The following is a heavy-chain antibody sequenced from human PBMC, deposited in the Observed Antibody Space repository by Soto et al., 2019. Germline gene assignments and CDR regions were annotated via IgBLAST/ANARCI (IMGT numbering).Heavy chain of an antibody. CDR3: AREADKYYYYYYGMDV. J-gene: IGHJ6*02. V-gene: IGHV1-18*01. CDR2: ISAYNGNT. Sequence: GASVKVSCKASGYTFTSYGISWVRQAPGQGLEWMGWISAYNGNTNYAQKLQGRVTMTTDTSTSTAYMELRSLRSDDTAVYYCAREADKYYYYYYGMDVWGQGTTVTVSS. CDR1: GYTFTSYG. D-gene: IGHD3-22*01.